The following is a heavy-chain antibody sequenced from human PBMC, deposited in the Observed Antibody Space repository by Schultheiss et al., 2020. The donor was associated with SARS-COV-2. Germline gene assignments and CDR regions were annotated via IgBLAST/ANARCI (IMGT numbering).Heavy chain of an antibody. D-gene: IGHD5-12*01. V-gene: IGHV3-15*01. CDR1: GFTFSNAW. J-gene: IGHJ4*02. Sequence: GGSLRLSCAASGFTFSNAWMSWVRQAPGKGLEWVGRIKSKTDGGTTDYAAPVKGRFTILRDDSKNTLYLQMNSLKTDDTAVYYCTLGTGYAFDYWGQGTLVTVSS. CDR3: TLGTGYAFDY. CDR2: IKSKTDGGTT.